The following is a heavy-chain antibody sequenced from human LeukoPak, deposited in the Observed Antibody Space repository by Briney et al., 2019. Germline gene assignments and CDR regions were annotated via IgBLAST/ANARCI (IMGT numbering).Heavy chain of an antibody. V-gene: IGHV3-23*01. J-gene: IGHJ4*02. CDR1: GFTFSSYA. CDR3: AKGDLYYDFWSGYNTRPFDY. D-gene: IGHD3-3*01. CDR2: ISGSGGST. Sequence: GGSLRLSCAASGFTFSSYAMSWVRQAPGKGLEWVSAISGSGGSTYYADSVKGRFTISRDNSKNTLYLQMSSLRAEDTAVYYCAKGDLYYDFWSGYNTRPFDYWGQGTLVTVSS.